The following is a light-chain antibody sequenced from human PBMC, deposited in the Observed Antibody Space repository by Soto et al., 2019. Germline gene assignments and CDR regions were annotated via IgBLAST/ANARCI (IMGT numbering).Light chain of an antibody. CDR3: QTWGTGAWV. V-gene: IGLV4-69*01. CDR1: SGHSSYA. CDR2: LNSDGSH. Sequence: QPVLTQSPSASASLGASGKLTCTLSSGHSSYAIAWHQQQPEKGPRYLMKLNSDGSHSKGDGIPDRFSGSSSGAERYLTISSLQSEDEADYYCQTWGTGAWVFGGGTKVTVL. J-gene: IGLJ3*02.